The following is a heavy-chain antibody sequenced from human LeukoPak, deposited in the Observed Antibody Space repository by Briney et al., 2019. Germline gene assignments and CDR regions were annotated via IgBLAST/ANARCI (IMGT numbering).Heavy chain of an antibody. CDR3: ARDPTTVTNDYYYYYGMDV. V-gene: IGHV1-46*01. CDR2: INPTGGST. Sequence: ASVKVSCKASGYTFPSYFMHWVRQAPGQGLEWMGIINPTGGSTTYAQKFQGRVTMTRDTSTSTVYMELSSLRSEDTAVYYCARDPTTVTNDYYYYYGMDVWGQGTTVTVSS. D-gene: IGHD4-11*01. CDR1: GYTFPSYF. J-gene: IGHJ6*02.